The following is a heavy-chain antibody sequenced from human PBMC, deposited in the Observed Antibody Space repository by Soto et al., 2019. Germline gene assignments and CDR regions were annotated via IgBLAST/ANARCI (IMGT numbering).Heavy chain of an antibody. D-gene: IGHD2-2*01. CDR1: GYTFTNYG. J-gene: IGHJ4*02. V-gene: IGHV1-18*01. Sequence: QVQLVQSGAEVKKPGASVKVSCKASGYTFTNYGISWVRQAPGQGLEWMGWIIPYNGKTDYAQNLQGRVTMTTDTSTSTAYMELRSLRSDDTAVSYCARGDTVVVPAAMPGFSFDFWGQGTLVTVSS. CDR3: ARGDTVVVPAAMPGFSFDF. CDR2: IIPYNGKT.